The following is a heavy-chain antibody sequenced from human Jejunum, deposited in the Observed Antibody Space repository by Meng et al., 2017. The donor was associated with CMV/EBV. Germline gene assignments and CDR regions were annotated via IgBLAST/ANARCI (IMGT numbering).Heavy chain of an antibody. D-gene: IGHD1/OR15-1a*01. V-gene: IGHV3-74*01. J-gene: IGHJ4*02. CDR2: INSDGSDT. CDR3: ARVEQEMC. Sequence: LVVGAGGGLVQPGGSLGLSCAASGFTFSSNWMHWVRQAPGKGLVWVSHINSDGSDTNYADSVKGRFTISRDNAKNTLYLQMNSLRDEDTAVYYCARVEQEMCWGQGTLVTVSS. CDR1: GFTFSSNW.